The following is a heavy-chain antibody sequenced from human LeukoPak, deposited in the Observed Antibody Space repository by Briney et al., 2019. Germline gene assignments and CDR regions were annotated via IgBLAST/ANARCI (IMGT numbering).Heavy chain of an antibody. Sequence: PSETLSLTCTVSGGSISTYYWSWIRQPPGRGLEWIGYIYNSGSTNYNPSLKSRATISVDTSKNQFSLKLSSVTAADTAVYYCARRGMRYYGMDVWGQGTTVTVSS. J-gene: IGHJ6*02. D-gene: IGHD2-8*01. CDR3: ARRGMRYYGMDV. CDR2: IYNSGST. CDR1: GGSISTYY. V-gene: IGHV4-59*08.